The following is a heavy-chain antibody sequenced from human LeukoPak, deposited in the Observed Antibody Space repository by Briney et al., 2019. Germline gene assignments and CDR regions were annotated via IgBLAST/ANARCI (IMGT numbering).Heavy chain of an antibody. CDR3: TRDFRGRYGGDYVDY. D-gene: IGHD4-23*01. V-gene: IGHV3-49*04. CDR2: VRREVYGGTR. J-gene: IGHJ4*02. CDR1: GFTFGDYD. Sequence: PGGSLRLSCSGSGFTFGDYDMSWVRQAPGKGLEWVGFVRREVYGGTRDYAASVKGRFTISRDDSKSIAYLQMNSLKTEDTAVYYCTRDFRGRYGGDYVDYWGQGTQVTVSS.